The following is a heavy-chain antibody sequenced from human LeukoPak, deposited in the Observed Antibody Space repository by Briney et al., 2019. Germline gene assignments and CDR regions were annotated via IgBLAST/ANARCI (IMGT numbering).Heavy chain of an antibody. CDR1: GFTFSSYW. Sequence: GSLRLSCAVSGFTFSSYWMSWFRQAPGKGLEWVANINQDGSQKFSVDSVKGRFTISRDNAKNSLSLQMNSLRAEDTAVYYCARDWFDGDYDRFDYWGQGTLVTVSS. J-gene: IGHJ4*02. CDR3: ARDWFDGDYDRFDY. D-gene: IGHD4-17*01. V-gene: IGHV3-7*03. CDR2: INQDGSQK.